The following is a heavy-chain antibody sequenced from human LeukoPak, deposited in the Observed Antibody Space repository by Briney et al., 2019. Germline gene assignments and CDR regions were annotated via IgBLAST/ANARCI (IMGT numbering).Heavy chain of an antibody. J-gene: IGHJ3*02. D-gene: IGHD3-10*01. V-gene: IGHV4-30-2*01. CDR2: IYHSGST. CDR1: GGSISSGGYS. Sequence: TSETLSLTCAVSGGSISSGGYSWSWIRQPPGKGLEWIGYIYHSGSTYYNPSLKSRVTISVDRSKNQFSLKLSSVTAADTAVYYCARGPLLQVPGSGSYYPDAFDIWGQGTMVTVSS. CDR3: ARGPLLQVPGSGSYYPDAFDI.